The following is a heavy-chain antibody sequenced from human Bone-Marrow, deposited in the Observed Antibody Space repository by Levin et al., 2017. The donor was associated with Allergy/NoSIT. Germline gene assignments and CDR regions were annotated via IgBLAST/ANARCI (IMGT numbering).Heavy chain of an antibody. D-gene: IGHD2-15*01. V-gene: IGHV3-48*03. CDR3: AGIRNGYSLGDVSDI. CDR2: ISATASHK. J-gene: IGHJ3*02. CDR1: GFTFSNYE. Sequence: GGSLRLSCVVSGFTFSNYEMSWVRQAPGKGLEWVSYISATASHKYYADSVKGRFTVSRDNVKSSMYLEMNALRVEDTAVYYCAGIRNGYSLGDVSDIWGHGTMVIVSS.